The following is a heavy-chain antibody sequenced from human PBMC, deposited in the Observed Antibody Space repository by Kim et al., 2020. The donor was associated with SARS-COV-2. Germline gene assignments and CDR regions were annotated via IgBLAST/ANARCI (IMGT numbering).Heavy chain of an antibody. Sequence: KSRVTMSVDTSKNQFSLKLSSVTAADTAVYYCARHYYDSSGPTIYWYFDLWGRGTLVTVSS. J-gene: IGHJ2*01. V-gene: IGHV4-4*06. D-gene: IGHD3-22*01. CDR3: ARHYYDSSGPTIYWYFDL.